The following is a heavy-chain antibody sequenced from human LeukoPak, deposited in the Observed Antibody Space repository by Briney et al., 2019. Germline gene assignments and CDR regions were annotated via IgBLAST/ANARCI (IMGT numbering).Heavy chain of an antibody. Sequence: GASVKVSCKASGYTFTSYGINWVRQATGQGLEWMGWMNPNSGNTGYAQKFQGRVTMTRNTSISTAYRELSSLRSEDTAVYYCARGVVVTGVDYWGQGTLVTVSS. J-gene: IGHJ4*02. CDR3: ARGVVVTGVDY. V-gene: IGHV1-8*02. D-gene: IGHD2-21*02. CDR2: MNPNSGNT. CDR1: GYTFTSYG.